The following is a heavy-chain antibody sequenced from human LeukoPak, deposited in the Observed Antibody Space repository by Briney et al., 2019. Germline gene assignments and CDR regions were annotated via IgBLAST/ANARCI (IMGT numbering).Heavy chain of an antibody. J-gene: IGHJ4*02. Sequence: PGGSLRLSCAASGFTFSSHGMNWVRQAPGKGLEWVSGISPSGGITYYTDSVKGRFTISRDNSKNTVSLQMNSLKSEDSAAYYCARGPAANSGNYYAGDYWGQGTLVTVSS. CDR1: GFTFSSHG. D-gene: IGHD1-26*01. CDR3: ARGPAANSGNYYAGDY. V-gene: IGHV3-23*01. CDR2: ISPSGGIT.